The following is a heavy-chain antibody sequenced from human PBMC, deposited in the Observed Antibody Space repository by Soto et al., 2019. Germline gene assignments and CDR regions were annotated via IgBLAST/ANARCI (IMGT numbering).Heavy chain of an antibody. D-gene: IGHD3-10*01. V-gene: IGHV1-69*01. CDR3: ARGYYGSGPANDAQYYYYGMDV. CDR2: IIPIFGTA. CDR1: GGTFSSYA. Sequence: QVQLVQSGAEVKKPGSSVKVSCKASGGTFSSYAISWVRQAPGQGLEWMGGIIPIFGTANYAQKFQGRVTITADESTSTAYMELSSLRYEDTAVYYCARGYYGSGPANDAQYYYYGMDVWGQGTTVTVSS. J-gene: IGHJ6*02.